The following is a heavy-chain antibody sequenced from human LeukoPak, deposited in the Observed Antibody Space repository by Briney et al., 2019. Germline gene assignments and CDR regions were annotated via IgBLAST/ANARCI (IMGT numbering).Heavy chain of an antibody. Sequence: PGGSLRLSCAASGFIFSDYEMNWVRQAPGKGLEWISYISTRGPTTFYADSVKGRFTISRDSAKNSLYLQMNSLRAEDTAIYYCARGRYNWNDPTLMDFWGLGTTVTVSS. J-gene: IGHJ6*02. V-gene: IGHV3-48*03. D-gene: IGHD1-1*01. CDR2: ISTRGPTT. CDR3: ARGRYNWNDPTLMDF. CDR1: GFIFSDYE.